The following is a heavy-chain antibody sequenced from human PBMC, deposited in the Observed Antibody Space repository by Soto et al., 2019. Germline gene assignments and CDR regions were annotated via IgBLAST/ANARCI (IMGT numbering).Heavy chain of an antibody. D-gene: IGHD4-4*01. CDR3: AREGGDYSNNGYYYYYGMDV. J-gene: IGHJ6*02. V-gene: IGHV3-30-3*01. CDR1: GFTFSSYA. CDR2: ISYDGSNK. Sequence: PGGSLRLSCAASGFTFSSYAMHWVRQAPGKGLEWVAVISYDGSNKYYADSVKGRFTISRDNSKNTLYLQMNSLRAEDTAVYYCAREGGDYSNNGYYYYYGMDVWGQGTTVTVS.